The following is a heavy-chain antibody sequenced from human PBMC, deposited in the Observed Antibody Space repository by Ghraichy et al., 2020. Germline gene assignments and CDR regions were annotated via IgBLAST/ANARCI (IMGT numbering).Heavy chain of an antibody. V-gene: IGHV1-18*01. CDR3: ARAGEYQLLSYYYYGMDV. D-gene: IGHD2-2*01. CDR2: ISAYNGNT. CDR1: GYTFTSYG. J-gene: IGHJ6*02. Sequence: ASVKVSCKASGYTFTSYGISWVRQAPGQGLEWMGWISAYNGNTNYAQKLQGRVTMTTDTSTSTAYMELRSLRSDDTAVYYCARAGEYQLLSYYYYGMDVWGQGTTVTVSS.